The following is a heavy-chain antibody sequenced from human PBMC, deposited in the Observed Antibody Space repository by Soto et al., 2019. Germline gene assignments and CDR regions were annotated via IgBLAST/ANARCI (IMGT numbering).Heavy chain of an antibody. CDR2: ISYDGSNK. D-gene: IGHD6-6*01. J-gene: IGHJ3*02. V-gene: IGHV3-30*03. CDR3: ARDRARYSSSMLDAFDI. Sequence: VAVISYDGSNKKYADSVKGRFTISRDNSKNTLYLQMNSLRAEDTAVYYCARDRARYSSSMLDAFDIWGQGTMVTVSS.